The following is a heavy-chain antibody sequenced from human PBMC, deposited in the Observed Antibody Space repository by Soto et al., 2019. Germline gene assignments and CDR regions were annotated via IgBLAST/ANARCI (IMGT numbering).Heavy chain of an antibody. Sequence: QLQLQESGPGLVKPSETLSLTCSVSGSSVTGTTYYWGWIRQSPGKGLEWIGNIYHNGRTDYNPSLEYRVAISIDASKTRFSMRLTSVTAADTAMYYCVRQWTGTRRFNCFDPWSQVNLVAVAS. J-gene: IGHJ5*02. CDR2: IYHNGRT. D-gene: IGHD1-7*01. CDR3: VRQWTGTRRFNCFDP. V-gene: IGHV4-39*07. CDR1: GSSVTGTTYY.